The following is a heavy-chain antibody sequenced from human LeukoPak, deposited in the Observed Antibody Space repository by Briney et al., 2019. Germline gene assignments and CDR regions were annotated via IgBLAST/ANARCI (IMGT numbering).Heavy chain of an antibody. CDR1: GYTFTGYY. D-gene: IGHD2-2*01. Sequence: VASVKVSCKASGYTFTGYYMHWVRQAPGQGLEWMGWINPNSGGTNYAQKFQGRVTMTRDTSISTAYMELSRLRSDDTAVYYCARASRPQLLDLHRVTTARLYWFDPWGQGTLVTVSS. CDR3: ARASRPQLLDLHRVTTARLYWFDP. V-gene: IGHV1-2*02. CDR2: INPNSGGT. J-gene: IGHJ5*02.